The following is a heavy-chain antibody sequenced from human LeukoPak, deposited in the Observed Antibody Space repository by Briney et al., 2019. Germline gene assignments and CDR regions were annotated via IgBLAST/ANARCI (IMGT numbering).Heavy chain of an antibody. CDR3: ARQYYYDTPDY. V-gene: IGHV5-10-1*01. CDR1: GFSFTSYW. D-gene: IGHD3-22*01. J-gene: IGHJ4*02. CDR2: IDPSDSYT. Sequence: GESLKISCPGSGFSFTSYWITWVRQMPGKGLEWMGRIDPSDSYTNYSPSFQGHVTISADKSISTAYLQWSSLKASDTAMYFCARQYYYDTPDYWGQGTLVTVSS.